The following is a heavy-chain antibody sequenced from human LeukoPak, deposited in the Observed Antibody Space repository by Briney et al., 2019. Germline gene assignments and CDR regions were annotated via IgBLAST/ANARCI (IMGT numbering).Heavy chain of an antibody. D-gene: IGHD5-18*01. J-gene: IGHJ3*02. CDR2: IYHSGST. CDR3: AKGYTYVPNDAFDI. CDR1: GYSISSGYY. V-gene: IGHV4-38-2*02. Sequence: SETLSLTCTVSGYSISSGYYWGWIRQPPGKGLEWIGSIYHSGSTYYNPSLKSRVTISVDTSKNQFSLKLSSVTAADTAVYYCAKGYTYVPNDAFDIWGQGTMVTVSS.